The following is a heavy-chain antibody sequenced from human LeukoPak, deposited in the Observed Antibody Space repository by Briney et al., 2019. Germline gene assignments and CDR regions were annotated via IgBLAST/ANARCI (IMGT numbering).Heavy chain of an antibody. D-gene: IGHD6-19*01. V-gene: IGHV3-23*01. J-gene: IGHJ4*02. Sequence: GGSLRLSCAASGFTFSSYAMNWVRQAPGKGLEWVSGISGSGGRTYYADSVRGRFTVSRDNSKNTLYLQMNSLRAEDTAVYYCARGHSSGWASPFDYWGQGTLVTVSS. CDR2: ISGSGGRT. CDR3: ARGHSSGWASPFDY. CDR1: GFTFSSYA.